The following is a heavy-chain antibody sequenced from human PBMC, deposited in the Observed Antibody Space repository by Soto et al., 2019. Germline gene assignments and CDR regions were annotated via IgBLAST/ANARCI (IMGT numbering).Heavy chain of an antibody. CDR2: ISSSGSTI. CDR3: ASSELLLPFDY. Sequence: GGSLRLSCAASGFTFSSYEMNWVRQAPGKGLEWVSYISSSGSTIYYADSVKGRFTISRDNAKNSLYLQMNSLRAADTSVYYCASSELLLPFDYWGQGTMVTVYS. CDR1: GFTFSSYE. J-gene: IGHJ4*02. V-gene: IGHV3-48*03. D-gene: IGHD2-15*01.